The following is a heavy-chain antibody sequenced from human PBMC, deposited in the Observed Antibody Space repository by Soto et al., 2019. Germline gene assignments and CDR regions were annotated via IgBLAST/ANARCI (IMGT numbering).Heavy chain of an antibody. CDR3: ARDLTYYDFWSGYRNYYYYGMDV. CDR2: ISYDGSNK. CDR1: GFTFSSYA. D-gene: IGHD3-3*01. J-gene: IGHJ6*02. Sequence: QVQLVESGGGVVQPGRSLRLSSAASGFTFSSYAMHWVRQAPGKGLEWVAVISYDGSNKYYADSVKGRFTISRDNSKNTLYLQMNSLRAEDTAVYYCARDLTYYDFWSGYRNYYYYGMDVWGQGTTVTVSS. V-gene: IGHV3-30-3*01.